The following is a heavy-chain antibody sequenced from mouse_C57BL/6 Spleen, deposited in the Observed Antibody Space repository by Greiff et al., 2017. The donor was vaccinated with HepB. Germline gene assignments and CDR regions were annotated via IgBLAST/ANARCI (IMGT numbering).Heavy chain of an antibody. J-gene: IGHJ4*01. D-gene: IGHD1-1*01. CDR1: GYTFTSYT. V-gene: IGHV1-4*01. CDR3: AGGYTTVVEAMDD. Sequence: QVQLQQSGAELARPGASVKMSCKASGYTFTSYTMHWVKQRPGQGLEWIGYIYPSSGYTKYNQKFKDKATLTADKSSSTAYMQLSSLTSEDSAVYYCAGGYTTVVEAMDDWGQGTSVTVSS. CDR2: IYPSSGYT.